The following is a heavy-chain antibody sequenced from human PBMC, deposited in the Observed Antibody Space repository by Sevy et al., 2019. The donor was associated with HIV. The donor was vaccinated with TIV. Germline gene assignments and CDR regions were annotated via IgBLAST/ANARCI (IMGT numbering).Heavy chain of an antibody. V-gene: IGHV3-21*01. Sequence: GGSLRLSFAASGFTFSSYSMNWVRQAPGKGLEWVSSISSSSSYIYYADSVKGRFTISRDNAKNSLYLQMNSLRVEDTAVYYCARDKEPGSNYDFWSGYYDYAFDIWGQGTMVTVSS. CDR1: GFTFSSYS. CDR2: ISSSSSYI. D-gene: IGHD3-3*01. J-gene: IGHJ3*02. CDR3: ARDKEPGSNYDFWSGYYDYAFDI.